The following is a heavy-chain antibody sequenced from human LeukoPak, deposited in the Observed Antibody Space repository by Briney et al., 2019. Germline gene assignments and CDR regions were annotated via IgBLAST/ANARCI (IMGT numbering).Heavy chain of an antibody. J-gene: IGHJ4*02. CDR1: GFTFSSYG. D-gene: IGHD6-6*01. CDR2: IWYDGSNK. Sequence: GGSLRLSCAASGFTFSSYGMHWVRQAPGKGLEWVAVIWYDGSNKFYADSVKGRFTISRDNSKNTLYLQMNSLRAEDTAVYYCARDSSSYYFDYWGQGTLVTVSS. CDR3: ARDSSSYYFDY. V-gene: IGHV3-33*01.